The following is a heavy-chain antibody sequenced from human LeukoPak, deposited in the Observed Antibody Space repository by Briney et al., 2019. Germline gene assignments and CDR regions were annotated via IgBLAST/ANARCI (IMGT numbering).Heavy chain of an antibody. CDR1: GGSISNYY. D-gene: IGHD3-3*01. Sequence: SATLSLTCTVSGGSISNYYWSWIRQPAGKGLEWIGHIYLSGITNYNPSLKSRVTMSVDTSKNQFSLKLSSVTAADTAVYYCAREITIFGVVRSEKWFDPWRQETLVTVSS. CDR3: AREITIFGVVRSEKWFDP. V-gene: IGHV4-4*07. CDR2: IYLSGIT. J-gene: IGHJ5*02.